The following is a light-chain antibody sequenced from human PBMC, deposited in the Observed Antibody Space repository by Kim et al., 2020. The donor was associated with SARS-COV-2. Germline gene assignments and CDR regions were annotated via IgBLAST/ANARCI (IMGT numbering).Light chain of an antibody. CDR2: EVI. CDR1: SSDFGGFNY. CDR3: TTHGGYNYV. J-gene: IGLJ1*01. V-gene: IGLV2-8*01. Sequence: QSVTLSCSGTSSDFGGFNYVSWYHQHPCKAPKLIIYEVIKRPSRVPDRFSGSKSGNAASLTVSGLQAEDEADYYCTTHGGYNYVFGTGTKVTVL.